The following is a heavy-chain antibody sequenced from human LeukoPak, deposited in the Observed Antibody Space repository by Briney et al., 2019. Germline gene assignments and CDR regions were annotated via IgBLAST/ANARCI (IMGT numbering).Heavy chain of an antibody. D-gene: IGHD3-10*01. Sequence: GRSLRLSCAASGFTFSSYAMHWVRQAPGKGLEWVAVISYDGSNKYYADSVKGRFTISRDNSKNPLYLQMNSLRAEDTAVYYCARTSWFGELDYFDYWGQGTLVTVSS. V-gene: IGHV3-30*04. CDR2: ISYDGSNK. J-gene: IGHJ4*02. CDR1: GFTFSSYA. CDR3: ARTSWFGELDYFDY.